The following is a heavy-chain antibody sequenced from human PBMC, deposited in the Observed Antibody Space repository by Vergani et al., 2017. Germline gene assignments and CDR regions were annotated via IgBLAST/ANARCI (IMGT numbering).Heavy chain of an antibody. CDR2: ISGSGGST. CDR3: AKXQGLIRYQLLCDGHGYSYGPFDY. D-gene: IGHD2-2*01. V-gene: IGHV3-23*01. Sequence: EVQLLESGGGLVQPGGSLRLSCAASGFTFSSYAMSWVRQAPGKGLEWVSAISGSGGSTYYADSVKGRFTISRDNSKNTLYLQMNSLRAEDTAVYYCAKXQGLIRYQLLCDGHGYSYGPFDYWGQGTLVTVSS. J-gene: IGHJ4*02. CDR1: GFTFSSYA.